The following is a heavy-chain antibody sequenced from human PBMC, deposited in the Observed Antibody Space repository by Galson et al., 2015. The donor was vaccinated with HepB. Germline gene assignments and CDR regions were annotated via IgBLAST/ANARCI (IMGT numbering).Heavy chain of an antibody. D-gene: IGHD2-15*01. CDR2: IWYDGSNK. CDR1: GFTFSNYG. J-gene: IGHJ3*02. CDR3: ARSTPNDAFDI. Sequence: SLRLSCAASGFTFSNYGMHWVRQAPGKGLEWVAVIWYDGSNKYYADSVKGRFTISRDNSKNTLYLQMNSLRAEDTAVYYCARSTPNDAFDIWGQGTMVTVSS. V-gene: IGHV3-33*01.